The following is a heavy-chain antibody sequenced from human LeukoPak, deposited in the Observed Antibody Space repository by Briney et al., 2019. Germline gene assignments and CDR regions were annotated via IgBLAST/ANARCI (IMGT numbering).Heavy chain of an antibody. J-gene: IGHJ4*02. D-gene: IGHD3-22*01. CDR3: AKDYYDSSGSRFDY. Sequence: GGSLRLSCAASGFTFDDYTMHWVRHAPGKGLEWVSLISWDGGSTYYADSVKGRFTISRDNSKNSLYLQMNSLRAEDTALYYCAKDYYDSSGSRFDYWGQGTLVTVSS. V-gene: IGHV3-43D*03. CDR2: ISWDGGST. CDR1: GFTFDDYT.